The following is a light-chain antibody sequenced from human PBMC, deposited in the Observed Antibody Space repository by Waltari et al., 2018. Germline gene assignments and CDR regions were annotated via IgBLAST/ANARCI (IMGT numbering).Light chain of an antibody. CDR3: QHYLRLPAT. J-gene: IGKJ1*01. CDR1: QSVSTY. Sequence: EIVLTQSPGTLSLSPGERATLSCRASQSVSTYLAWYQQKPGQAPRLLIYHASTRATGIPDRCSGSGSATDFSLTISRLEPEDFAVYHCQHYLRLPATFGQGTKVEIK. V-gene: IGKV3-20*01. CDR2: HAS.